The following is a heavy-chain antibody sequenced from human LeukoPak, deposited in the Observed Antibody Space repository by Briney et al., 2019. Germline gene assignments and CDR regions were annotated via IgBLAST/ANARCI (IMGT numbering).Heavy chain of an antibody. V-gene: IGHV3-20*04. CDR3: ARDSVATTAFDI. CDR1: GFNFDDYG. D-gene: IGHD5-12*01. CDR2: INWNGGRT. J-gene: IGHJ3*02. Sequence: PGGSLRLSCAASGFNFDDYGMAWVPQAPGKGLEWVSGINWNGGRTGSADSVKGRSTISRDNAKNSLYLQMNSLRAEDTALYYCARDSVATTAFDIWGQGAMVTVSS.